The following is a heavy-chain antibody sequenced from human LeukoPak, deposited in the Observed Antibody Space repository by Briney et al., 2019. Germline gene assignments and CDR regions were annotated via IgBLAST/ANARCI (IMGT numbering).Heavy chain of an antibody. Sequence: AGGSLRLSCAASGFTFSSYAMSWVRQAPGKGLELVSAISGSGGSTYYADSVKGRFTISRDNSKNTLYLQMNSLRAEDTAVYYCAKTGGRIPVYNWYDPWGQGTLVTVSS. CDR1: GFTFSSYA. J-gene: IGHJ5*02. CDR2: ISGSGGST. CDR3: AKTGGRIPVYNWYDP. D-gene: IGHD1-26*01. V-gene: IGHV3-23*01.